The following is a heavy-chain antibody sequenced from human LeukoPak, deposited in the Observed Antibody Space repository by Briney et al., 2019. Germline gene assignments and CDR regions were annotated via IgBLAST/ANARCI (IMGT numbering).Heavy chain of an antibody. D-gene: IGHD3-10*01. V-gene: IGHV4-39*07. Sequence: TSETLSLTCTVSGGSISSSSYYWGWIRQPPGKGLEWIGNIYYSGSTYYNPSLKSRVTISVDTSKNQFSLKLSSVTAADTAVYYCARGEDYYGSGSPTPFDYWGQGTLVTVSS. CDR3: ARGEDYYGSGSPTPFDY. J-gene: IGHJ4*02. CDR1: GGSISSSSYY. CDR2: IYYSGST.